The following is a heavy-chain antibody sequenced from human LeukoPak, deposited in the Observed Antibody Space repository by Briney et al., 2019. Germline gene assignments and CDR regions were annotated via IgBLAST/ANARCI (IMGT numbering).Heavy chain of an antibody. V-gene: IGHV3-11*01. CDR2: ISSSGSTI. CDR3: ARGGSYCGSTSCYFDY. J-gene: IGHJ4*02. CDR1: KFTFSDYY. Sequence: GGSLRLSCAASKFTFSDYYMSWIRQAPGKGLEWVSYISSSGSTIYGDFVKGRFTISRDNAKNSLYLQMNSLRAEDTAVYYCARGGSYCGSTSCYFDYWGQGTLVTVSS. D-gene: IGHD2-2*01.